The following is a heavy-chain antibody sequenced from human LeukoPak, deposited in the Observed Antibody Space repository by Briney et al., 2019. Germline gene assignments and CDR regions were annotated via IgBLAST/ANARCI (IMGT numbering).Heavy chain of an antibody. V-gene: IGHV3-48*02. CDR3: ARDHSSSWYFDY. J-gene: IGHJ4*02. D-gene: IGHD6-13*01. CDR1: GFTFSSYS. CDR2: ISSTSNTI. Sequence: GGSLRLPCAASGFTFSSYSMNWVRQAPGKGLEWVSYISSTSNTIYYADSVKGRFTISRDNAKNSLYLQMNSLRDEDTAVYYCARDHSSSWYFDYWGQGTLVTVSS.